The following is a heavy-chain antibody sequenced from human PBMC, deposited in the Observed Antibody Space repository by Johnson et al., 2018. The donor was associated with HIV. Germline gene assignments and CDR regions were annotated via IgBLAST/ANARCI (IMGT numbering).Heavy chain of an antibody. Sequence: QVQLVESGGGVVQPGRSLRLSCAASGFTFSSYAMHWVRQAPGKGLEWVAVISYDGSNEYYADSVKGLFTISRDNFKNTLFLQMNSLRVEDTAVYYCARAYNYPIWGQGTMLTVSS. D-gene: IGHD1-1*01. CDR2: ISYDGSNE. CDR3: ARAYNYPI. J-gene: IGHJ3*02. CDR1: GFTFSSYA. V-gene: IGHV3-30-3*01.